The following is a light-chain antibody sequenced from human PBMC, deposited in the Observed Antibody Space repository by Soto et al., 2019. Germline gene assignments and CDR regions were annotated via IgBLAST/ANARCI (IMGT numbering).Light chain of an antibody. CDR1: SSEFATYDL. CDR3: CSYASYSIL. J-gene: IGLJ1*01. CDR2: EDT. V-gene: IGLV2-23*02. Sequence: QSALTQPASVSGSPGQSITISCTGASSEFATYDLVSWYQHHPGKAPKLVIFEDTKRPSGVSGRFSGSKSGNTASLTISGLQADDTADYYCCSYASYSILFGTGTKVTVL.